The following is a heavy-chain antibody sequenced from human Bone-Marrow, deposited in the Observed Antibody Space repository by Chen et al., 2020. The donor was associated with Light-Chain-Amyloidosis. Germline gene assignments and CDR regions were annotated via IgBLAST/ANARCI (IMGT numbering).Heavy chain of an antibody. V-gene: IGHV5-51*01. Sequence: EGQLEQSGPEVKKPGESLKISCKGSGYTFPNYWIGGVRQMPGKGLEWMGVIYPDDSDARYSPSFEGQVTISADKSITTAYLQWRSLKASDTAMYYCARRRDGYNFDYWGQGTLVTVSS. CDR2: IYPDDSDA. CDR1: GYTFPNYW. CDR3: ARRRDGYNFDY. D-gene: IGHD5-12*01. J-gene: IGHJ4*02.